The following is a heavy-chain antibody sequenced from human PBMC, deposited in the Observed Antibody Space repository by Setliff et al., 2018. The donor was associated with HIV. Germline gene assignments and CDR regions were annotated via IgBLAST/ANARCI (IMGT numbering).Heavy chain of an antibody. J-gene: IGHJ6*02. CDR3: ARWGYSRDGMDV. CDR1: GFTFSRYA. Sequence: PGGSLRLSCAASGFTFSRYAMTWVRQAPGKGLEWLSYISSSGSTIYYADSVKGRFIISRDNAKNSLNLQMNSLRAEDTAVYYCARWGYSRDGMDVWGQGTTVTVSS. CDR2: ISSSGSTI. D-gene: IGHD4-4*01. V-gene: IGHV3-48*03.